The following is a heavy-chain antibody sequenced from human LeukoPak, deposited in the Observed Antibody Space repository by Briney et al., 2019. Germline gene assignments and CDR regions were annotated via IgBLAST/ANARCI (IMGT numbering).Heavy chain of an antibody. Sequence: PGGSLRLSCAASGFTVSSNYMSWVRQAPGKGLEWVSVIYSGGSTYYADSVKGRFTISRDNSKNTLYLQMNSLRAEDTAVYSCARDKLLWFGELLGYYGMDVWGQGTTVTVSS. CDR3: ARDKLLWFGELLGYYGMDV. CDR2: IYSGGST. V-gene: IGHV3-53*01. J-gene: IGHJ6*02. CDR1: GFTVSSNY. D-gene: IGHD3-10*01.